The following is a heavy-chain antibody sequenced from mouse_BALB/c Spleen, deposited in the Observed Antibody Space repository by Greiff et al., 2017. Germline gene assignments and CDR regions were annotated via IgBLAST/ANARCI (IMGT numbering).Heavy chain of an antibody. Sequence: QVQLQQSGAELAKPGASVKMSCKASGYTFTSYWMHWVKQRPGQGLEWIGYINPSTGYTEYNQKFKDKATLTADKSSSTAYMQLSSLTSEDSAVYYCAREYYYYGSSPFAYWGQGTLVTVSA. CDR1: GYTFTSYW. CDR2: INPSTGYT. J-gene: IGHJ3*01. D-gene: IGHD1-1*01. CDR3: AREYYYYGSSPFAY. V-gene: IGHV1-7*01.